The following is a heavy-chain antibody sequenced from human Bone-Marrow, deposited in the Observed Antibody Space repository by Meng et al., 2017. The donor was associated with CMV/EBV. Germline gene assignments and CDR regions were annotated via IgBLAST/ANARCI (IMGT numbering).Heavy chain of an antibody. V-gene: IGHV4-59*01. CDR2: IYYSGST. D-gene: IGHD3-3*01. Sequence: GSLRLSCTVSGGSISSYYWSWIRQPPGKGLEWIGYIYYSGSTNYNPSLKSRVTISVDTSKNQFSLKLSSVTAADTAVYYCAREDLVKGRYGMDVWGQGNTVTVSS. CDR3: AREDLVKGRYGMDV. CDR1: GGSISSYY. J-gene: IGHJ6*02.